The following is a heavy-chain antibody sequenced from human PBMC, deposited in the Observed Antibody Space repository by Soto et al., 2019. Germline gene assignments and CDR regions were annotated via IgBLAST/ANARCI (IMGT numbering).Heavy chain of an antibody. CDR1: GFTFTRYS. Sequence: GGSLRLSCAASGFTFTRYSMNWVRQAPGKGLEWVSSISSTTNYIHYADSVRGRFTISRDNAKNSVYLQMDSLRVEDTAVYYCAREGALKPFSSWGQGALVTVSS. J-gene: IGHJ5*02. CDR3: AREGALKPFSS. CDR2: ISSTTNYI. V-gene: IGHV3-21*01.